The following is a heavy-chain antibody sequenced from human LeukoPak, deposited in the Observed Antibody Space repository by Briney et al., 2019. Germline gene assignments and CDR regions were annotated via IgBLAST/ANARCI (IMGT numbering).Heavy chain of an antibody. V-gene: IGHV1-18*01. D-gene: IGHD2/OR15-2a*01. J-gene: IGHJ6*02. Sequence: GASVKVSCKASGYTFTSYGISWVRQAPGQGLEWMGWISAYNGNTNYAQKLQGRVTMTTDTSTSTAYMEPRSLRSDDTAVYYCARSIIIVPNTSYYYYYMDVWGQGTTVTVSS. CDR2: ISAYNGNT. CDR1: GYTFTSYG. CDR3: ARSIIIVPNTSYYYYYMDV.